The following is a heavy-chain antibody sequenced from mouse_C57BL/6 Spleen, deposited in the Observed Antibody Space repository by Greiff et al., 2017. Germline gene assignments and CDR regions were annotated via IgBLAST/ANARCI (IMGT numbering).Heavy chain of an antibody. D-gene: IGHD2-1*01. Sequence: VQLQQSGAELVKPGASVKLSCTASGFNFKDYYMPWVKQRPEQGLEWIGRIDPDDGVTKYAPKFQGKGNITADTSSNTAYLQLSRLTSEDTAVYYCACIYGGNHGDYWGQGTTLTVSS. CDR1: GFNFKDYY. J-gene: IGHJ2*01. CDR2: IDPDDGVT. CDR3: ACIYGGNHGDY. V-gene: IGHV14-2*01.